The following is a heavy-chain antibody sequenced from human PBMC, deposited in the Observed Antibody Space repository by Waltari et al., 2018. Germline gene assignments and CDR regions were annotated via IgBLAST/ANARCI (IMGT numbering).Heavy chain of an antibody. Sequence: EVRLAESGGGLVKPGGSLRLSCTASGFAFSDCDMNWVRQAPGTGLEWVSSIGGTHSNIFYADSVKGRFTVSRDNAKNSLYLQMDNLRAEDSGLYFCTRDLYGSGGDWFDPWGQGTLVTVSS. V-gene: IGHV3-21*03. CDR3: TRDLYGSGGDWFDP. CDR1: GFAFSDCD. J-gene: IGHJ5*02. CDR2: IGGTHSNI. D-gene: IGHD3-10*01.